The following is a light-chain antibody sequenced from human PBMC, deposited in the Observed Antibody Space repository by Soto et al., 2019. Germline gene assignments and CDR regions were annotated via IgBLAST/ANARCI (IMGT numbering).Light chain of an antibody. CDR3: QQYGSSPCT. Sequence: EIVLTQSPGTLSLSPGERATLSCRASQSVSSSYLAWYRQKPGQAPSLLIYGASSRATGIPDRVSGSGSGTDFTLTISRLEPEDFAVNYCQQYGSSPCTFGQGTKLEIK. V-gene: IGKV3-20*01. CDR1: QSVSSSY. J-gene: IGKJ2*02. CDR2: GAS.